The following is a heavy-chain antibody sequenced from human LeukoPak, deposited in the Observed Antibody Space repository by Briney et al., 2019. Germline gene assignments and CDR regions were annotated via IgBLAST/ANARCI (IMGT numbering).Heavy chain of an antibody. D-gene: IGHD3-22*01. J-gene: IGHJ4*02. Sequence: PGGSLRLSCAASGFTFDDYAMHLVRQAPGKGLEWVSGISWNSGSIGYADSVKGRFTISRDNAKNSLYLQMNSLRAEDTALYYCAKDSDGSGYYTYYFDYWGQGTLVTVSS. V-gene: IGHV3-9*01. CDR1: GFTFDDYA. CDR2: ISWNSGSI. CDR3: AKDSDGSGYYTYYFDY.